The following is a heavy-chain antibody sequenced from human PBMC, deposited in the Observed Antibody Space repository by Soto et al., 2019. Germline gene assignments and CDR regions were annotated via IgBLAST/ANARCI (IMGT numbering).Heavy chain of an antibody. CDR3: ARDRGPSSGYYPYWFDP. CDR1: GGTFSSYA. Sequence: RASVKVSCKASGGTFSSYAISWVRQAPGQGLEWMGEIIPIFDTANYAQKFQGRVTITADESTSTAYMELSSLRSEDTAVYYCARDRGPSSGYYPYWFDPWGQGTLVTVSS. D-gene: IGHD3-22*01. CDR2: IIPIFDTA. V-gene: IGHV1-69*13. J-gene: IGHJ5*02.